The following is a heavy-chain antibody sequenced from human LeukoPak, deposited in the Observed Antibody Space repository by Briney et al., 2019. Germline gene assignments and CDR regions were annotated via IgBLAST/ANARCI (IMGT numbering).Heavy chain of an antibody. D-gene: IGHD3-10*01. CDR2: INTNTGNP. J-gene: IGHJ5*02. Sequence: GASVKVSCKASGYTFTSYAMNWVRQAPGQGLEWMGWINTNTGNPTYAQGFTGRFVFSLDTSVSTAYLQISSLKAEDTAVYYCARARMVRGVIRFDWFDPSGQGTLVTVSS. V-gene: IGHV7-4-1*02. CDR1: GYTFTSYA. CDR3: ARARMVRGVIRFDWFDP.